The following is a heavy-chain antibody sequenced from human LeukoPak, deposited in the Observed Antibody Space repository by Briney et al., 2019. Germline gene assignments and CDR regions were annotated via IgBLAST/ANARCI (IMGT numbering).Heavy chain of an antibody. CDR1: GGSISSSSYY. J-gene: IGHJ4*02. V-gene: IGHV4-39*07. Sequence: SETLSLTCTVSGGSISSSSYYWGWIRQPPGKGLEWIGSIYYSGSTYYNPSLKSRVTISVDTSKNQFSLKLSSVTAADTAVYYCARSARTQDFDYWGQGTLVTVSS. CDR3: ARSARTQDFDY. CDR2: IYYSGST.